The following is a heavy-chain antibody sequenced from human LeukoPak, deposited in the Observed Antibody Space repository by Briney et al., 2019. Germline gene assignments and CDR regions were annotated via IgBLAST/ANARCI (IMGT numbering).Heavy chain of an antibody. CDR2: ISAYNGNT. V-gene: IGHV1-18*01. D-gene: IGHD3-22*01. J-gene: IGHJ4*02. CDR3: ARVRGYYDSSGLDY. Sequence: GASVKVSCKASGYTFTSYDISWVRQAPGQGLQWMGWISAYNGNTNYAQKLQGRVTMTTDTSTSTAYMELRSLRSDDTAVYYCARVRGYYDSSGLDYWGQGTLVTVSS. CDR1: GYTFTSYD.